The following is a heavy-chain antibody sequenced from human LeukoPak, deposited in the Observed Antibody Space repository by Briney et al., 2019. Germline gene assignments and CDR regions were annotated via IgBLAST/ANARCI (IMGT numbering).Heavy chain of an antibody. J-gene: IGHJ4*02. D-gene: IGHD2-21*02. CDR1: GYTFTGYY. Sequence: ASVKVSCKASGYTFTGYYMHWVRQAPGQGLEWMGWVNPNSGDTNYAQKFQGRVTMTRDTSISTAYMELSRLRSDDTAVYYCARSLAYCGGDCYSFDYWGQGTLVTVSS. V-gene: IGHV1-2*02. CDR2: VNPNSGDT. CDR3: ARSLAYCGGDCYSFDY.